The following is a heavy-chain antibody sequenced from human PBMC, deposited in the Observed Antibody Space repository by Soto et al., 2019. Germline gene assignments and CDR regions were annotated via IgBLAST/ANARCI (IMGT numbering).Heavy chain of an antibody. J-gene: IGHJ3*02. D-gene: IGHD5-12*01. V-gene: IGHV4-34*01. CDR2: INHSGSA. Sequence: SDALSLNHAVHGASFGGHFCTWIRQTPGKGMQWIGQINHSGSASYNPSLKSRVTISVHTSNSQFSLELSSVTAADTAVYYCARHELRWLQSIDAFDIWGQGTMVT. CDR3: ARHELRWLQSIDAFDI. CDR1: GASFGGHF.